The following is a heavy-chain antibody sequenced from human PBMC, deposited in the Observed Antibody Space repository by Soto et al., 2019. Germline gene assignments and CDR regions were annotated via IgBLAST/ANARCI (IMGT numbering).Heavy chain of an antibody. CDR2: IIPVFGRP. V-gene: IGHV1-69*13. Sequence: SVEVSCKASGGTFSSFGISWVRQAPGQGLEWMGGIIPVFGRPNYAQRFRGRLTITADESTNTSYMELINLTSEDTAVYYCAREASGYDLWGQGSKITFSS. CDR1: GGTFSSFG. CDR3: AREASGYDL. J-gene: IGHJ1*01. D-gene: IGHD5-12*01.